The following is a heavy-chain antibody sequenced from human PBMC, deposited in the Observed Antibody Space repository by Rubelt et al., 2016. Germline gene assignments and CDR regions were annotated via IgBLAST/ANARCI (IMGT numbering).Heavy chain of an antibody. CDR3: ARALGTYPRQGFDY. CDR2: IYSGGST. D-gene: IGHD3/OR15-3a*01. J-gene: IGHJ4*02. V-gene: IGHV3-53*01. Sequence: EVQLVESGGGLIQPGGSLRLSCAASGFTVSSNYMSWVRQAPGKGLEWVSVIYSGGSTYYADSVKGRFTISRDNTKNTLYLQRNVLRAEDTAVYFCARALGTYPRQGFDYWGQGTLVTVSS. CDR1: GFTVSSNY.